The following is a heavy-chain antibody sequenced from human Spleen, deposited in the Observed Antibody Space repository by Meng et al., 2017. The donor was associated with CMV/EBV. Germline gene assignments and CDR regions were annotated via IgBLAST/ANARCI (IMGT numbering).Heavy chain of an antibody. CDR1: CFTFTNYA. CDR2: ISFDGTTI. Sequence: AASCFTFTNYAMHWVRQAPGKGLEWVAFISFDGTTIYYADSVKGRFTISRDNSKNTLYLQMNSLRPEDTAVYYCARVDNGYDLPFDYWGQGTLVTVSS. D-gene: IGHD5-12*01. CDR3: ARVDNGYDLPFDY. V-gene: IGHV3-30*04. J-gene: IGHJ4*02.